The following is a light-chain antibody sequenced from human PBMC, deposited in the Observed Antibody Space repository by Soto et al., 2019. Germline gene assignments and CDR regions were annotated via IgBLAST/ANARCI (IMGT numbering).Light chain of an antibody. CDR3: GSHTTSNTRV. V-gene: IGLV2-14*03. CDR2: EVS. Sequence: QSALTQPASVSGSPGQSIAISCTGTSSDVGAYDFVSWYQQHPDKAPKLLIYEVSNRPSGVSDRFSGPKSVNAATLTISGLQAEDEADYYCGSHTTSNTRVFGTGTKVTVL. CDR1: SSDVGAYDF. J-gene: IGLJ1*01.